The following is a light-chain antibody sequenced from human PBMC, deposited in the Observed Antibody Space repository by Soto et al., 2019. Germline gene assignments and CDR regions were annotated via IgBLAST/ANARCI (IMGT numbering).Light chain of an antibody. Sequence: EIVLTQSPGTLSLSPGERATLSCRASQSVSSSYLAWYQQKPGQAPRLLIYGASARPTGIPDRFSGSGSGTDFTLTISRLEPEDFAVYYCQQSGSSPPVTFGQGTRLEIK. CDR3: QQSGSSPPVT. J-gene: IGKJ5*01. CDR2: GAS. V-gene: IGKV3-20*01. CDR1: QSVSSSY.